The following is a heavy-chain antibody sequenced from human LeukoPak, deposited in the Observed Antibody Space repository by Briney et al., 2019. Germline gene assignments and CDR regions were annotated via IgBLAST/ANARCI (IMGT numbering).Heavy chain of an antibody. D-gene: IGHD6-13*01. CDR1: GFTVSSNY. V-gene: IGHV3-66*01. CDR2: IYSGGST. J-gene: IGHJ4*02. Sequence: GGSLRLSCAASGFTVSSNYMSWVRQAPGKGLEWVSVIYSGGSTYYADSVKGRFTISRDNSRNTLYLQMNSLRAEDTAVYYCAKIAAAGLYYFDYWGQGTLVTVSS. CDR3: AKIAAAGLYYFDY.